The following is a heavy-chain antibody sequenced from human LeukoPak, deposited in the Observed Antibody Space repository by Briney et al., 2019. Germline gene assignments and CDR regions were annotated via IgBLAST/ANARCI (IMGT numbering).Heavy chain of an antibody. CDR3: ARGRRAWVFGYYFDY. CDR1: GGSFSGYY. D-gene: IGHD3-10*01. CDR2: INHSGST. V-gene: IGHV4-34*01. Sequence: SETLSLTCAVHGGSFSGYYWSWIRQPPGKGLEWIGEINHSGSTNYNPSLKSRDTISVDTSKNQFSLKLSSVTAADTAVYYCARGRRAWVFGYYFDYWGQGTLVTVSS. J-gene: IGHJ4*02.